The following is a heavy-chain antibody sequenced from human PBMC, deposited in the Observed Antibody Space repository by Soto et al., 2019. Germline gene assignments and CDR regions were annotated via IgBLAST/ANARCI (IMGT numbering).Heavy chain of an antibody. Sequence: KQSQTLSLTCAISGDSVSSNSAAWNWIRQSPSRGLEWLGRTYYRSKWYNDYAVSVKSRITINPDTSKNQFSLQLNSVTPEDTAVYYCARSPTNWGSNWFDPWGQGTLVTVSS. J-gene: IGHJ5*02. V-gene: IGHV6-1*01. D-gene: IGHD7-27*01. CDR3: ARSPTNWGSNWFDP. CDR2: TYYRSKWYN. CDR1: GDSVSSNSAA.